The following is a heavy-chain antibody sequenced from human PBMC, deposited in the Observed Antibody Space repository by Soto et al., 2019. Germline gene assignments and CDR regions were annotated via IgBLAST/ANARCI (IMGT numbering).Heavy chain of an antibody. J-gene: IGHJ4*02. V-gene: IGHV1-18*01. CDR3: ARENSYFDY. CDR1: GYTFRNFG. CDR2: ISAYNANA. Sequence: QIQLLQSGAEVKKPGASVKVTCKASGYTFRNFGISWVRQAPGQGLEWMGWISAYNANAKYAQKFQGRLTMTADTSTSTAYMELRSLRSDDTAVYYCARENSYFDYWCQGTLVTVSS.